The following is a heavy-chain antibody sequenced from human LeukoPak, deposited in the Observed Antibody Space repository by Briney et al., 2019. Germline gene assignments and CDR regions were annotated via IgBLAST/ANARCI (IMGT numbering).Heavy chain of an antibody. CDR3: ARKRVYCSGGSCSAFDY. J-gene: IGHJ4*02. CDR2: IYYSGST. CDR1: GGSISSSSYY. D-gene: IGHD2-15*01. V-gene: IGHV4-39*01. Sequence: SETLSLTCTVSGGSISSSSYYWGWIRQPPGKGLEWIGSIYYSGSTYYNPSLKSRVTISVDTSKNQFSLKLSSVTAADTAVYYCARKRVYCSGGSCSAFDYWGQGTLVTVSS.